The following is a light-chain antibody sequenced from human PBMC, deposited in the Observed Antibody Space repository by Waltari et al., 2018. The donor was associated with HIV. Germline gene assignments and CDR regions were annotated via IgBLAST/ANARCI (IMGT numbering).Light chain of an antibody. CDR1: SSNITSKT. CDR2: CNN. V-gene: IGLV1-44*01. J-gene: IGLJ2*01. Sequence: QSVPTQPPSASGTPGQRVTIPCSGSSSNITSKTKKWYQQLPRKAPNLLIYCNNQRPSGVTDRCSGSKTGTSASLAISGLQSEDEADYYCAAWDDSLNGVVFGGGTKLTVL. CDR3: AAWDDSLNGVV.